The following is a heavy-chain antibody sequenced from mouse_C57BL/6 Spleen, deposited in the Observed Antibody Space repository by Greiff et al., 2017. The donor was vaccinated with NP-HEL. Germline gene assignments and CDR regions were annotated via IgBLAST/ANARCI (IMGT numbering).Heavy chain of an antibody. Sequence: EVQLQQSGPELVKPGASVKIPCKASGYTFTDYNMDWVKQSHGKSLEWIGDINPNNGGTIYNQKFKGKATLTVDKSSSTAYMELRSLTSEDTAVYYCAREVYGNWYFDVGGTGTTVTVSS. CDR2: INPNNGGT. J-gene: IGHJ1*03. V-gene: IGHV1-18*01. CDR3: AREVYGNWYFDV. CDR1: GYTFTDYN. D-gene: IGHD2-1*01.